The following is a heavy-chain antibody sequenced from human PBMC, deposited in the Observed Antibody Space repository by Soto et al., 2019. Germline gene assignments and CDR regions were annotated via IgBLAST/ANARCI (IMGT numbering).Heavy chain of an antibody. CDR2: ISYNGREK. CDR3: AKDARRTGLLGQWVG. V-gene: IGHV3-30*04. Sequence: EQLMESGGGVVQPGKSLRLSCAASGFSFTTHAMHWVRQAPGKGLEWVAIISYNGREKFYADSVKGRFTISRDNSKNTLFLQMDSLRGEATALYYCAKDARRTGLLGQWVGWGQGTLVTVSS. D-gene: IGHD1-26*01. CDR1: GFSFTTHA. J-gene: IGHJ4*02.